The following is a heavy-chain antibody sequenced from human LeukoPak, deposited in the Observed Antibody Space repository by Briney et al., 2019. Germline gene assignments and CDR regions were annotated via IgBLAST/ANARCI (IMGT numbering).Heavy chain of an antibody. J-gene: IGHJ5*02. V-gene: IGHV1-18*01. D-gene: IGHD2-15*01. CDR2: ISAYNGNT. CDR1: GYTFTSYG. CDR3: AREESCSGGSCYPQGWFDP. Sequence: GASVKVSCKASGYTFTSYGISWVRQAPGQGLEWMGWISAYNGNTNCAQKLQGRVTMTTDTSTSTAYMELRSLRSDDTAVYYCAREESCSGGSCYPQGWFDPWGQGTLVTVSS.